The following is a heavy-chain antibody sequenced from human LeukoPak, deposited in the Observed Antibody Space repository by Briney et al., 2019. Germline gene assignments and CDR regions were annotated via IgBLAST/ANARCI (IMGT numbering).Heavy chain of an antibody. D-gene: IGHD6-13*01. CDR2: IFYSGST. Sequence: PSETLSLTCTVSGTSISSYYWSWIRQPPGKGLEWIGYIFYSGSTLYNPSLQSRVTISVDTSKNQFSLKLTSVTVADTAVYYCASGPYPAAGTDHQFDYWGQGTLVTVPS. CDR1: GTSISSYY. CDR3: ASGPYPAAGTDHQFDY. V-gene: IGHV4-59*01. J-gene: IGHJ4*02.